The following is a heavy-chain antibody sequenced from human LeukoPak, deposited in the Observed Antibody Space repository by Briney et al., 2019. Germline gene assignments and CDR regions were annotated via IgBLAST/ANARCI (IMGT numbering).Heavy chain of an antibody. Sequence: PGGSLRLSCVASGFTFSDYYMSWIRQAPGKGLEWVAVISYDGSNKYYADSVKGRFTISRDNSKNTLYLQMNSLRAEDTAVYYCAREYSSSWYYFDYWGQGTLVTVSS. J-gene: IGHJ4*02. CDR1: GFTFSDYY. V-gene: IGHV3-30-3*01. D-gene: IGHD6-13*01. CDR3: AREYSSSWYYFDY. CDR2: ISYDGSNK.